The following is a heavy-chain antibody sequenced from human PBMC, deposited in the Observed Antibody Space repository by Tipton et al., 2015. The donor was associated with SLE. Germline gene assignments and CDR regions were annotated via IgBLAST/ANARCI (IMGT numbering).Heavy chain of an antibody. CDR2: IYTSGST. D-gene: IGHD4-17*01. CDR1: GGSISSGSYY. Sequence: TLSLTCTVSGGSISSGSYYWSWIRQPAGKGLEWIGHIYTSGSTNYNPSLKSRVTISVDTSKNQFSLKLSSVTAADTAVYYCARHGEVTTVTTYFDYWGQGTLVTVSS. J-gene: IGHJ4*02. CDR3: ARHGEVTTVTTYFDY. V-gene: IGHV4-61*09.